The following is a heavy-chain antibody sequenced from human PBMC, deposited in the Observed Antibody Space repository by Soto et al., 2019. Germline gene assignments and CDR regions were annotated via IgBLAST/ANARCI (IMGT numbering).Heavy chain of an antibody. V-gene: IGHV3-30-3*01. CDR2: ISYDGSNK. J-gene: IGHJ5*02. Sequence: GGSLRLSCAASGFTFSSYAMHWVRQAPGKGLEWVAVISYDGSNKYYADSVKGRFTISRDNSKNTLYLQMNSLRAEDTAVYYCARDNPPLDAISWFDPWGQGTLVTVSS. CDR3: ARDNPPLDAISWFDP. D-gene: IGHD2-21*01. CDR1: GFTFSSYA.